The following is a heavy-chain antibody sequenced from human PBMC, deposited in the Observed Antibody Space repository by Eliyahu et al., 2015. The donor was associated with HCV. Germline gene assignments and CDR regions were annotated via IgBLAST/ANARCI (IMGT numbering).Heavy chain of an antibody. V-gene: IGHV1-46*01. J-gene: IGHJ4*02. CDR2: INPSGGSX. D-gene: IGHD6-6*01. Sequence: QVQLVQSGAEVKKPGASVTVSCXASGYTFTSYYMHWXRQAPXXGLEWMGIINPSGGSXSYXQKFQGRVTMTRDTSTSTVYMELSSLRSEDTAVYYCARDQEARMPLDYWGQGTLVTVSS. CDR1: GYTFTSYY. CDR3: ARDQEARMPLDY.